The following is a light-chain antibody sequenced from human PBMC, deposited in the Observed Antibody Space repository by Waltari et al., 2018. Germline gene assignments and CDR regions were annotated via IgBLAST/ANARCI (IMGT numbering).Light chain of an antibody. J-gene: IGLJ2*01. CDR1: SRDVGGYHY. Sequence: QSALTQPRSVSGSPGQSVTISCPGTSRDVGGYHYVSWYQQHPGKAPKLMIYDVSKRPSGVPDRFSGSKSGNTASLTISGLQAEDEADYYCCSYAGSYTYVVFGGGTKLTVL. CDR2: DVS. CDR3: CSYAGSYTYVV. V-gene: IGLV2-11*01.